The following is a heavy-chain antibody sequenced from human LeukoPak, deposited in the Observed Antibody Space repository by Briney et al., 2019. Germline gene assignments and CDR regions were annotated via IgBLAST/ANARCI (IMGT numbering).Heavy chain of an antibody. J-gene: IGHJ4*02. V-gene: IGHV1-2*02. CDR3: ARGPESVPDY. CDR1: GYTFTGYY. D-gene: IGHD1-14*01. Sequence: ASVKVSCKASGYTFTGYYMHWVRQAPGQGLEWMGWINPNTGGTNYAETFQGRVTMTRDTSISTAYMELSRLSYDDTALYYCARGPESVPDYWGQGTLVTVSS. CDR2: INPNTGGT.